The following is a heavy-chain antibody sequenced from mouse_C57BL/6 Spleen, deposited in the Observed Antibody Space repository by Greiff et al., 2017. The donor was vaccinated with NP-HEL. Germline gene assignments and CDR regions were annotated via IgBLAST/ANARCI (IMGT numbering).Heavy chain of an antibody. V-gene: IGHV7-3*01. CDR3: ARLSWVYFDY. D-gene: IGHD4-1*01. J-gene: IGHJ2*01. CDR2: IRNKANGYTT. CDR1: GFTFTDYY. Sequence: EVQLVESGGGLVQPGGSLSLSCAASGFTFTDYYMSWVRQPPGKALEWLGFIRNKANGYTTEYSASVKGRFTISRDNSQSILYLQMNALRAEDSATYYCARLSWVYFDYWGQGTTLTVSS.